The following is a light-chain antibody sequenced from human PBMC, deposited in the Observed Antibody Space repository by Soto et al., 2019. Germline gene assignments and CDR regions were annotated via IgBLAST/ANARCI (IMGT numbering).Light chain of an antibody. CDR3: QQCGDSWS. CDR1: QNIGTW. J-gene: IGKJ1*01. CDR2: DAS. V-gene: IGKV1-5*01. Sequence: DIRMTQSPSTLSASVGDGVTITCRASQNIGTWLAWYQQKPGKAPDLLIYDASTLESGVPSRFSGSGSGTEFTLTISSLQPGDLATYYCQQCGDSWSFGQGTKVDIK.